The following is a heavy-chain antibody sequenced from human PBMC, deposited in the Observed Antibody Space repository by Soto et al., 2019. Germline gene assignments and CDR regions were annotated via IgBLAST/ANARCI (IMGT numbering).Heavy chain of an antibody. J-gene: IGHJ6*02. V-gene: IGHV3-74*01. Sequence: GGSLRLSCAASGFTFSSYWMHWVRQAPGKGLVWVSRINSDGSSTSYADSVKGRFTISRDNAKNTLYLQMNSLRAEDTAVYYCARPLGLVPAAIRNTYYYYYYGMDVWGQGTTVTVSS. CDR3: ARPLGLVPAAIRNTYYYYYYGMDV. CDR2: INSDGSST. D-gene: IGHD2-2*01. CDR1: GFTFSSYW.